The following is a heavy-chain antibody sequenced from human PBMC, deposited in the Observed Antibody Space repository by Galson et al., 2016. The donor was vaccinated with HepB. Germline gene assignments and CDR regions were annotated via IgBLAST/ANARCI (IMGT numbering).Heavy chain of an antibody. CDR2: IYHSGTT. D-gene: IGHD3-10*01. J-gene: IGHJ6*02. CDR1: GDSISSNNW. Sequence: SETLSLTCVVSGDSISSNNWWTWVRQPPEKGLEWLGEIYHSGTTHYNPSLKSRVTISLDKSKNQFSLNLTSVTAADTAVYYCARLRIVRGVDSHYFYGMDVWGQGTTVTVSS. V-gene: IGHV4/OR15-8*02. CDR3: ARLRIVRGVDSHYFYGMDV.